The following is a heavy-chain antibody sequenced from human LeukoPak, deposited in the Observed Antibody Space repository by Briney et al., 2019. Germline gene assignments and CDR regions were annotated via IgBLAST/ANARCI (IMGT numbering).Heavy chain of an antibody. CDR1: GGTFSSYA. D-gene: IGHD2-2*02. J-gene: IGHJ4*02. CDR2: IIPIFGTA. CDR3: ARGPLRDIVVVPAAIKYFDY. Sequence: SVKVSCKASGGTFSSYAISWVRQAPGQGLEWMGRIIPIFGTANYAQKFQGRVTITTDESTSTAYMELSSLRSEDTAVYYCARGPLRDIVVVPAAIKYFDYWGQGTLVTVSS. V-gene: IGHV1-69*05.